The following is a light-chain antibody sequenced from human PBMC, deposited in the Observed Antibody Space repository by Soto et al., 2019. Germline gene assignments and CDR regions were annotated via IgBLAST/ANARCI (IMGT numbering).Light chain of an antibody. Sequence: EIVMTQSPATLSVSPGERATLSCRASQSVTTNLAWYQQKPGQAPRPLIYGASTRATGIPARLSGSGSGTEFTLTISSLQSEDFAVYYCQQYSAWPPWTFGQGTKVEIK. V-gene: IGKV3-15*01. CDR1: QSVTTN. CDR3: QQYSAWPPWT. J-gene: IGKJ1*01. CDR2: GAS.